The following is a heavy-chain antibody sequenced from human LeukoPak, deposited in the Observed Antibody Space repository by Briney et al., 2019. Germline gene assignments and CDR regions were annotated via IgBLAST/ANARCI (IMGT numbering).Heavy chain of an antibody. Sequence: SETLSLTCTVSGASMSNHFWSWIRQPPGKGLEWIGYIYGSDTTNYNPSLKSRVTMSVDTSENQFSLKLSSVTAADTALYYLASRPGGSTWYGVFDYWSRGTLVSVSS. V-gene: IGHV4-59*11. CDR2: IYGSDTT. D-gene: IGHD6-13*01. J-gene: IGHJ4*02. CDR3: ASRPGGSTWYGVFDY. CDR1: GASMSNHF.